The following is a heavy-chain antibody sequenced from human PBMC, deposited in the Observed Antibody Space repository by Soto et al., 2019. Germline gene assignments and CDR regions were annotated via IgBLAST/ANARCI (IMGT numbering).Heavy chain of an antibody. J-gene: IGHJ6*02. CDR2: ISDYNGNT. CDR1: GYTFSSYG. V-gene: IGHV1-18*01. Sequence: QVQLVQSGVEVKKAGASVKVSCKASGYTFSSYGISWARQAPGQGLEWMGWISDYNGNTHYAQKFQGRLIMTTDRSTRPAYMELRVLRANDTAVYLCAREGYYPGSGTYSPPRYSGMDVWGQGTTVTASS. D-gene: IGHD3-10*01. CDR3: AREGYYPGSGTYSPPRYSGMDV.